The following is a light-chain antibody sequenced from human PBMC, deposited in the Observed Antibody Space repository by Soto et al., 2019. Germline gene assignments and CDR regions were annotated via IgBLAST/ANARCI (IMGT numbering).Light chain of an antibody. CDR1: QGITSW. CDR2: AAS. J-gene: IGKJ4*01. Sequence: DIHMTQSPSSVSASVGDRVTITCRASQGITSWLVWYQQKPGKAPKLLIYAASSLQSGVPSRFSGSGSGTEFTLTISSLQPEDFATYYCQQTYSTPPLTFGGGTNVEV. V-gene: IGKV1-12*01. CDR3: QQTYSTPPLT.